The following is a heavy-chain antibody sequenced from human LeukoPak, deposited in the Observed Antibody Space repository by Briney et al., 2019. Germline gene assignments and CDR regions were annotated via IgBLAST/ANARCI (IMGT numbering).Heavy chain of an antibody. Sequence: GESLKISCKGSGYSFTSYWIGWVRQMPGKGLEWMGIIYPGDSDTRYSPSFQGQVTISADKSISTAYLQWSSLKASDTAMYYCARPGIAAAGNPPELEYWGQGTLVTVSS. CDR3: ARPGIAAAGNPPELEY. D-gene: IGHD6-13*01. J-gene: IGHJ4*02. CDR1: GYSFTSYW. V-gene: IGHV5-51*01. CDR2: IYPGDSDT.